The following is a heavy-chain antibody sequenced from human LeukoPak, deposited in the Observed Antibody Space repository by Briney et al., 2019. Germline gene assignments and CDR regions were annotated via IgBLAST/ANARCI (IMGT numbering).Heavy chain of an antibody. V-gene: IGHV3-53*01. CDR3: ARLPGYSSFYYGMDV. CDR1: GFTFRNYA. D-gene: IGHD6-19*01. Sequence: GGSLRLSCAASGFTFRNYAMNWVRQAPGKGLEWVSVIYSGGSTYYADSVKGRFTISRDNSKNTLYLQMNSLRAEDTAVYYCARLPGYSSFYYGMDVWGQGTTVTVSS. CDR2: IYSGGST. J-gene: IGHJ6*02.